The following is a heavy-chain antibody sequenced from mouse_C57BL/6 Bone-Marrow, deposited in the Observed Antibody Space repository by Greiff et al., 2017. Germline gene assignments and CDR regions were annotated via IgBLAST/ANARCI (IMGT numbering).Heavy chain of an antibody. D-gene: IGHD1-1*01. CDR3: ARYYGSSVWYFDV. CDR2: IHPNSGST. CDR1: GYTFTSYW. V-gene: IGHV1-64*01. Sequence: QVQLQQPGAELVKPGASVKLSCKASGYTFTSYWMHWVKQRPGQGLEWIGMIHPNSGSTNYNEKFKSKATLTVDKSSSTAYMQLSRLTSEDSAVYYCARYYGSSVWYFDVWGTGTTVTVSS. J-gene: IGHJ1*03.